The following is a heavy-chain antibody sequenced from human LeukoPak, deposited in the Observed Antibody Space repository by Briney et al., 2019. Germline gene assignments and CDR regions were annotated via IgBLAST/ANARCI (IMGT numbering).Heavy chain of an antibody. Sequence: GASVKVSCKASGYTFTGYYMHWVRQAPGQGLEWMGWINPNSGGTNYAQKFQGRVTMTRDTSISTAYMELSRLRSDDTAVYYCARADYDFWSGNMTPEGWFDPWGQGTLVTVSS. CDR1: GYTFTGYY. D-gene: IGHD3-3*01. V-gene: IGHV1-2*02. CDR3: ARADYDFWSGNMTPEGWFDP. CDR2: INPNSGGT. J-gene: IGHJ5*02.